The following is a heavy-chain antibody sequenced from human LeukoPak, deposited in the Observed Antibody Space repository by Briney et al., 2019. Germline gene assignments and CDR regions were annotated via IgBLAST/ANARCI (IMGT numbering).Heavy chain of an antibody. CDR1: GFNVSNNY. J-gene: IGHJ4*02. V-gene: IGHV3-53*01. CDR2: LYGGGNT. D-gene: IGHD5-24*01. Sequence: GGSLRLSCTASGFNVSNNYMAWVRLPPGKGLEWVSVLYGGGNTYYADSVKGRFTISRDNSKNTVYLRLNSLRAEDPAVYYCARQLATELDFWGLGTLVSVSS. CDR3: ARQLATELDF.